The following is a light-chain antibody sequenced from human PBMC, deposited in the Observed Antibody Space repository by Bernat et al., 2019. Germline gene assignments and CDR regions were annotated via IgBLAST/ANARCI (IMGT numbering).Light chain of an antibody. CDR3: HQYNNWPQT. CDR1: QRFLYN. J-gene: IGKJ1*01. V-gene: IGKV3-15*01. Sequence: IVMTQSPATLSLSPGERATLSCRASQRFLYNLAWYQQKPGRAPRPLIFDTSTRATGVPARFSGSRSGAEFTLTISSLQSEDFAVYYCHQYNNWPQTFGQGTKVEI. CDR2: DTS.